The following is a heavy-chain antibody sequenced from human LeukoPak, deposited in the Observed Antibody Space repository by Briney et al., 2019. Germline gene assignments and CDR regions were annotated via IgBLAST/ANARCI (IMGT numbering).Heavy chain of an antibody. CDR1: GGTFSSYA. V-gene: IGHV1-69*13. CDR2: IIPIFGTA. Sequence: ASVKVSCKASGGTFSSYAISWVRQAPGQGLEWMGGIIPIFGTANYAQKFQGRVTITADESTSTAYMELSSLRFEDTAVYYCARGSGSSTGTSFAFDYWGQGTLVTVSS. J-gene: IGHJ4*02. CDR3: ARGSGSSTGTSFAFDY. D-gene: IGHD2-2*01.